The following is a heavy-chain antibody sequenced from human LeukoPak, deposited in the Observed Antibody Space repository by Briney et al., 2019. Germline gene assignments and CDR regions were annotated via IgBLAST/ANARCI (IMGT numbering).Heavy chain of an antibody. J-gene: IGHJ4*02. CDR2: IHPEGNEK. CDR3: ARGDAFSGDH. Sequence: SGGSLRLSCAVSGFSFTNFWMSWVRQAPGRGLEWVANIHPEGNEKYHVESVKGQFTISRDNTKNLLFLQMNGLRVEDTAVYYCARGDAFSGDHWGQGTLVTVSS. CDR1: GFSFTNFW. V-gene: IGHV3-7*04.